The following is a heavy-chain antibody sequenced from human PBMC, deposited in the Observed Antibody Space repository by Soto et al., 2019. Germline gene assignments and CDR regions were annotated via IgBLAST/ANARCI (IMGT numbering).Heavy chain of an antibody. J-gene: IGHJ4*01. CDR2: ISGSGGST. V-gene: IGHV3-23*01. CDR3: AKDSRKAEIFGVVDQLGYYFDY. D-gene: IGHD3-3*01. CDR1: GFTFSSYP. Sequence: GGSLRLSCAASGFTFSSYPMSRVRQAPGKGLEWVSAISGSGGSTYYADSVKGRFTISRDNSKNTLYLQMNSLRAEDTAVYYCAKDSRKAEIFGVVDQLGYYFDYWGHGTLVTLSS.